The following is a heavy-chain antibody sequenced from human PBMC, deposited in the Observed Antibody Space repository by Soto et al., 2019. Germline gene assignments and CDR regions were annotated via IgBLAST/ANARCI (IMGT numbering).Heavy chain of an antibody. Sequence: KAXXTLSLSCTVSGXALISSDFYWGWVRQPPGKGLEWIGSIFYLGSSYYNPSLKSRVTMSVDTSKNQFSLRLRSVTSEDTALYFCARHSLALRKNNWFDPWGQGIMVTV. CDR3: ARHSLALRKNNWFDP. J-gene: IGHJ5*02. V-gene: IGHV4-39*01. CDR1: GXALISSDFY. D-gene: IGHD3-3*02. CDR2: IFYLGSS.